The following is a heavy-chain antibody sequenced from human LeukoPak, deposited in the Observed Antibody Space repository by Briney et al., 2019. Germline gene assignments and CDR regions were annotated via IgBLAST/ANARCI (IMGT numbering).Heavy chain of an antibody. D-gene: IGHD6-13*01. V-gene: IGHV1-2*02. CDR2: INPNSGGT. Sequence: ASVKVSCKASGYTFTGYYMHWVRQAPGQGLEWMGWINPNSGGTNYAQKFQGRVTKTRDTSISTAYMELSRLRSDDTAVYYCARSSSWYGNWFDPWGQGTLVTVSS. CDR3: ARSSSWYGNWFDP. J-gene: IGHJ5*02. CDR1: GYTFTGYY.